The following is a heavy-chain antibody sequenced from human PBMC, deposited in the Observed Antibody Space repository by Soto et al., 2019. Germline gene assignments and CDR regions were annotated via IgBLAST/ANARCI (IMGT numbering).Heavy chain of an antibody. CDR3: AKDYYDYVWGSYRFYYYYGMDV. D-gene: IGHD3-16*02. V-gene: IGHV3-30*18. CDR1: GFTFSSYG. Sequence: GSLRLSCAASGFTFSSYGMHWVRQAPGKGLEWVAVISYDGSNKYYADSVKGRFTISRDNSKNTLYLQMNSLRAEDTAVYYCAKDYYDYVWGSYRFYYYYGMDVWGQGTTVTVSS. J-gene: IGHJ6*02. CDR2: ISYDGSNK.